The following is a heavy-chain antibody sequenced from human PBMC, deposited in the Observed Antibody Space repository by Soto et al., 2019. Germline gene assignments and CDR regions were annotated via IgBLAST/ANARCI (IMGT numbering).Heavy chain of an antibody. CDR3: ARPYSPGWNDAFDI. J-gene: IGHJ3*02. Sequence: AGESLKISGKGSGYSFTRYWIAWVRQMPGKGLEWMGTIYPGDSHTIYIPSFQGQVSISVDKSISIVYLQWSTLKASDTAIYYCARPYSPGWNDAFDIWGQGTLVTVSS. D-gene: IGHD6-19*01. V-gene: IGHV5-51*01. CDR2: IYPGDSHT. CDR1: GYSFTRYW.